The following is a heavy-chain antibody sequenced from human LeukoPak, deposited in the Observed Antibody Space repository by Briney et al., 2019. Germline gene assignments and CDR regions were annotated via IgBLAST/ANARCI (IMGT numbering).Heavy chain of an antibody. CDR3: GRERNFYYMDV. J-gene: IGHJ6*03. CDR1: GFTFGTYW. CDR2: ITNDGTT. Sequence: GGSLRLSCVASGFTFGTYWMHWVRQGPEKGLVWVAGITNDGTTGYADSVKGRFTISRDSAKSTVYLQMNSLSSEDTAVYYCGRERNFYYMDVWGKGTTVTVSS. V-gene: IGHV3-74*01.